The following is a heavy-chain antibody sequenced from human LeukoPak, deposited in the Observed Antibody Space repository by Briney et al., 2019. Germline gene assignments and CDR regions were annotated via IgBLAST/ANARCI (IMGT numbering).Heavy chain of an antibody. Sequence: GGSLRLTCAASGFTFSSYGMHWVRQAPGKGLEWVAFIRHDGSNKYYADSVKGRFTISRDNSKNTLYLQMNSLRAEDTAVYYCIWFGESRLSDYWGQGTLVTVSS. J-gene: IGHJ4*02. CDR3: IWFGESRLSDY. CDR1: GFTFSSYG. CDR2: IRHDGSNK. D-gene: IGHD3-10*01. V-gene: IGHV3-30*02.